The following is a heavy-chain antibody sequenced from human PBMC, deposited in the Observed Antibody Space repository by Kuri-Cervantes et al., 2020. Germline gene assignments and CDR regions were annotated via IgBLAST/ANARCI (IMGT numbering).Heavy chain of an antibody. CDR2: IYYSGST. J-gene: IGHJ6*02. CDR3: ARDRGIVVPDYYYYGMDV. CDR1: GGSISSGGYY. D-gene: IGHD2-15*01. V-gene: IGHV4-31*03. Sequence: SETLSLTCTVSGGSISSGGYYWSWIRQHPGKGLEWIGYIYYSGSTYYNPSLKSRVTISVDTSKNQFSLKLNSVTAADTAVYYCARDRGIVVPDYYYYGMDVWGQGTTVTVSS.